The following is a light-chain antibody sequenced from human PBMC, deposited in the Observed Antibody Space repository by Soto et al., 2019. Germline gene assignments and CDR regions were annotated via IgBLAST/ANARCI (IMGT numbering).Light chain of an antibody. CDR2: GAS. CDR3: QVFDGSLWT. CDR1: QSVSTNY. V-gene: IGKV3-20*01. J-gene: IGKJ1*01. Sequence: ENVMTQSPGTLSLSPGERATLSCRASQSVSTNYVAWYQQKPGQAPRLLIYGASSRASGIPDRFRGSGSGTDFTLTISRLEPEDFAVYYCQVFDGSLWTFGQGTKVDIK.